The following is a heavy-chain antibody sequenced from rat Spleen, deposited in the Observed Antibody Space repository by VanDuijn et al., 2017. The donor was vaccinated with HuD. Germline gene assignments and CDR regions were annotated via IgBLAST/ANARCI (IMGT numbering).Heavy chain of an antibody. J-gene: IGHJ3*01. CDR2: IRTKPNNYAT. V-gene: IGHV10-5*01. Sequence: VQVVESGGGLVQPKESLKISCAASGFTFSNAAMYWVRQAPGKGLEWVARIRTKPNNYATYYADSVKGRFTISRDDSKSMVYLQMDNLKTEDTAMYYFTAAGYNNSNWFAYWGQGTLVTVSS. CDR1: GFTFSNAA. D-gene: IGHD1-10*01. CDR3: TAAGYNNSNWFAY.